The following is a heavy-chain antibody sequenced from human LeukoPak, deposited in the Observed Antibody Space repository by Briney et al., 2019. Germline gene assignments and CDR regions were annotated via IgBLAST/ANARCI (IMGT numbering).Heavy chain of an antibody. D-gene: IGHD3-10*02. CDR1: GFTFSSYE. CDR3: AELGITMIGGV. CDR2: ISSSGSTV. V-gene: IGHV3-48*03. J-gene: IGHJ6*04. Sequence: PGGSLRLSCAASGFTFSSYEMNWVRQAPGKGLEWVSYISSSGSTVYYADSVKGRFTISRDNAKNSLYLQMNSLRAEDTAVYYCAELGITMIGGVWGKGTTVTISS.